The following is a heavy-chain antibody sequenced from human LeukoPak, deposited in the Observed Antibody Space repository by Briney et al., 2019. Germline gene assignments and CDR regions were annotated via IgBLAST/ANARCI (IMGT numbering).Heavy chain of an antibody. D-gene: IGHD6-19*01. CDR3: AKAHGSGFDY. V-gene: IGHV3-9*01. J-gene: IGHJ4*02. CDR1: GFTFDDYA. CDR2: ISWNSGSI. Sequence: GGSLRLSCAASGFTFDDYAMHWVRQAPGKGLEWVSGISWNSGSIGYADSVKGRFTISRDNAKNSLYLQMNSPRAEDTALYYCAKAHGSGFDYWGQGTLVTVSS.